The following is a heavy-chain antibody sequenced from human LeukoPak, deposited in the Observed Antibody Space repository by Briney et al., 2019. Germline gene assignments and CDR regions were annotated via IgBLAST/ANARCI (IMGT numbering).Heavy chain of an antibody. Sequence: PGGSLRLSCAASGFTFSTYAMSWVRQAPGKGLEWVSTISGSGGRTYYVDSVKGRFTISRDNSKNTLYLQMNSLRAEDTAVYYCAKNYYDILPAQIGWGQGILVTVSS. CDR2: ISGSGGRT. V-gene: IGHV3-23*01. CDR1: GFTFSTYA. J-gene: IGHJ4*02. D-gene: IGHD3-9*01. CDR3: AKNYYDILPAQIG.